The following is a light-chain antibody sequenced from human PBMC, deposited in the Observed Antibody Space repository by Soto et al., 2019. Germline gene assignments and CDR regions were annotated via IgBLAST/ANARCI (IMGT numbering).Light chain of an antibody. CDR2: FNRDGSH. J-gene: IGLJ2*01. Sequence: QAVVTQSPSASASLGASVKLTCTLSSGHSDYGIAWHQQQPDKGPRYLMKFNRDGSHNKGDGIPDRFSGSSSGAERYLIISRLQSDDEADFYFQTLDTVVVFGGGTKLTVL. CDR3: QTLDTVVV. V-gene: IGLV4-69*01. CDR1: SGHSDYG.